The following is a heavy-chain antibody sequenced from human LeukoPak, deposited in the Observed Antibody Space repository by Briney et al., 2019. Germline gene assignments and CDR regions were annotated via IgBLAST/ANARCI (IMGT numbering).Heavy chain of an antibody. V-gene: IGHV3-30-3*01. J-gene: IGHJ4*02. Sequence: GGSLRLSCAASGFTFSSYAMHWVRQAPGKGLEWVAVISYDGSNKYYADSVKGRFTISRDNAKNLLYLRMNSLRAEDTAVYYCARGSEDFDYWGQGTLVTVSS. CDR1: GFTFSSYA. CDR2: ISYDGSNK. CDR3: ARGSEDFDY.